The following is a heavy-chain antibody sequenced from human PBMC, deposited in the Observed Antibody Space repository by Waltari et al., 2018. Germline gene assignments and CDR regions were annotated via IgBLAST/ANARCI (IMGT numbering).Heavy chain of an antibody. Sequence: QVQLVQSGAEVKKPGSSVKVSCTASGGTFSSYAISWVRQAPGQGLEWMGGIIPIFGTANYAQKCQGRVTITADESTSTAYMELSSLRSEDTAVYYCARDYAGQLWLRGGMDVWGQGTTVTVSS. CDR1: GGTFSSYA. D-gene: IGHD5-18*01. CDR3: ARDYAGQLWLRGGMDV. V-gene: IGHV1-69*01. J-gene: IGHJ6*02. CDR2: IIPIFGTA.